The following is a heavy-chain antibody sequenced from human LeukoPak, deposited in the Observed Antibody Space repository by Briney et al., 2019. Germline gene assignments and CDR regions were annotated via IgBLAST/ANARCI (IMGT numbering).Heavy chain of an antibody. Sequence: ASVKVSCKASGYTFTGYGISWVRQAPGQGLEWMGWISAYNGNTNYAQNLQGRVTMTTDTSTSTAYMELRSLRSDDTALYYCARVIVAAGANWFDPWGQGTLVTVSS. J-gene: IGHJ5*02. D-gene: IGHD6-13*01. CDR1: GYTFTGYG. V-gene: IGHV1-18*01. CDR3: ARVIVAAGANWFDP. CDR2: ISAYNGNT.